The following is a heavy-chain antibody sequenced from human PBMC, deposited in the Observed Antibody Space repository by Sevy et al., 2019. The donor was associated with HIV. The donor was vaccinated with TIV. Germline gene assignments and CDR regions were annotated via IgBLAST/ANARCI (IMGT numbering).Heavy chain of an antibody. CDR2: ISSSSTI. D-gene: IGHD5-18*01. Sequence: GESLKISCAASGFTFSSYSMNWVRQAPGKGLEWVSYISSSSTIYYADSVKGRFTISRDNAKNSLYLQMNSLRDEDTAVYYCARDKAVGYSYSDWYFDLWGRGTLVTVSS. CDR3: ARDKAVGYSYSDWYFDL. CDR1: GFTFSSYS. V-gene: IGHV3-48*02. J-gene: IGHJ2*01.